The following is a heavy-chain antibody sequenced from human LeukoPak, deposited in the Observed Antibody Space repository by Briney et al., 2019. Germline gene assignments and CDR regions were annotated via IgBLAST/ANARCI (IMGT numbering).Heavy chain of an antibody. CDR1: GPTFSSSA. V-gene: IGHV3-23*01. CDR3: AKSGYNRFDY. D-gene: IGHD5-24*01. CDR2: ISGRGSDRSP. J-gene: IGHJ4*02. Sequence: PGGSLSLSCAASGPTFSSSAMSWVRQAPGKGLEWVSYISGRGSDRSPNYADSANGRFTIHRDKSNNTRYLQLDSLRPEDTAVYYCAKSGYNRFDYWGEGTLVTVS.